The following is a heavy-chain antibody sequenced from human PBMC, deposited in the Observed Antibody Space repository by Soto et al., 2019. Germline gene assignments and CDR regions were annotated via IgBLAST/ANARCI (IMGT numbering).Heavy chain of an antibody. V-gene: IGHV1-24*01. CDR1: GSTLTELS. CDR3: ATDPGIAAAGNYYYGMEV. J-gene: IGHJ6*02. D-gene: IGHD6-13*01. Sequence: ASLKVACKISGSTLTELSMHCVRHTPGKGLEWMGGFDPEDGETIYAQKFQGRVTMTEDTSTDTAYMELSSLRSEDTAVYYCATDPGIAAAGNYYYGMEVWGQGTTVTVSS. CDR2: FDPEDGET.